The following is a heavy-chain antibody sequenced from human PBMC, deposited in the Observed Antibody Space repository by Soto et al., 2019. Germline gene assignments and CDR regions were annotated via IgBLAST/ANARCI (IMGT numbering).Heavy chain of an antibody. CDR1: GGTFSSYA. CDR2: IIPIFGTP. V-gene: IGHV1-69*05. Sequence: QVQLVQSGAEVKKPGSSVKVSCKASGGTFSSYAISWVRQAPGQGLEWMGGIIPIFGTPNYAQKFQGRVXXXXXXXXXXXXXXXXXXXXXXXXXXXXXXXXXDYYYYGMDVWGQGTTVTVS. J-gene: IGHJ6*02. CDR3: XXXXXDYYYYGMDV.